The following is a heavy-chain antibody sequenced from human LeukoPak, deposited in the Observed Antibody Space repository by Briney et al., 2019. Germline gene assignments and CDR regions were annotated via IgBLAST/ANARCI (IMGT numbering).Heavy chain of an antibody. CDR3: ARGLPIISMLRGVKPSVMFDS. CDR2: INHSGST. J-gene: IGHJ5*01. V-gene: IGHV4-34*01. Sequence: RASETLSLTCAAYGGSFSGYYWSWIRQPPGKGLEWIGEINHSGSTNYNPSLKSRLSISIDTSKNQFALRLNSVTAADTAVYYCARGLPIISMLRGVKPSVMFDSWGQGTLVTVSS. CDR1: GGSFSGYY. D-gene: IGHD3-10*01.